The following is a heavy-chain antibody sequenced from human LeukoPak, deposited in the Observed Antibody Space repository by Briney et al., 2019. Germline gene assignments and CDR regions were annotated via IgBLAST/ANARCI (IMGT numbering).Heavy chain of an antibody. CDR3: ARGLYYYDSSGSAPFDY. V-gene: IGHV4-34*01. CDR2: INHSGST. D-gene: IGHD3-22*01. CDR1: GGSFSGYY. J-gene: IGHJ4*02. Sequence: SETLSLTCAVYGGSFSGYYWSWIRQPPGKGLEWIGEINHSGSTNYNPSLKSRVTISVDTSKNQFSLKLSSATAADTAVYYCARGLYYYDSSGSAPFDYWGQGTLVTVSS.